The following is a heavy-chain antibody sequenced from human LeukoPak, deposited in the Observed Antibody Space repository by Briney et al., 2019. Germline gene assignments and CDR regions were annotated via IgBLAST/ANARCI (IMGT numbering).Heavy chain of an antibody. CDR1: GGSFSGYY. Sequence: SETLSLTCAVYGGSFSGYYWSWIRQPPGKGLEWNGEINHSGSTNYNPSLKSRVTISVDTSKNQFSLKLSSVTAADTAVYYCARRSYYYYGMDVWGQGTTVTVSS. J-gene: IGHJ6*02. V-gene: IGHV4-34*01. CDR2: INHSGST. CDR3: ARRSYYYYGMDV.